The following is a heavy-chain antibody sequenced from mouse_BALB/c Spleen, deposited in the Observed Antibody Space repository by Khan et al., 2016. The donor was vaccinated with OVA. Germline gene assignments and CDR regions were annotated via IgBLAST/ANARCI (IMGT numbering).Heavy chain of an antibody. CDR1: GYTFTSYW. Sequence: DLVKPGASVKLSCKASGYTFTSYWINWIKQRPGQGLEWIGRVSPGSGSPYYNEIFKGKATVTIDKSSSTAYIQLNSLSSGDSADYFCTISNYYGNSLYAMDYWGQGTSVTVSS. CDR3: TISNYYGNSLYAMDY. CDR2: VSPGSGSP. D-gene: IGHD1-1*01. V-gene: IGHV1S41*01. J-gene: IGHJ4*01.